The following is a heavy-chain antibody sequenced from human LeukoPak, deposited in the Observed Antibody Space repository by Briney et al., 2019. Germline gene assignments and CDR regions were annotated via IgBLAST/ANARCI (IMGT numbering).Heavy chain of an antibody. D-gene: IGHD3-10*01. CDR1: GFTVSSNY. V-gene: IGHV3-66*01. CDR3: ARDPRITMVRGGAPIYYYGMDV. CDR2: IYSGGST. Sequence: GGSLRLSCAASGFTVSSNYMSWVRQAPGKGLEWVSVIYSGGSTYYADSVKGRFTISRDNSKNTLYLQMNSLRAEDTAVYYCARDPRITMVRGGAPIYYYGMDVWGQGTTVTVSS. J-gene: IGHJ6*02.